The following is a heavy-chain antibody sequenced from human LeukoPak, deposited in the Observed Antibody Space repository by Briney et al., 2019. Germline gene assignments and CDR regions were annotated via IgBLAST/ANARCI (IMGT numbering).Heavy chain of an antibody. D-gene: IGHD1-1*01. CDR3: ARLQLERLYFDY. Sequence: PSETLSLTCAVYGGSFSGYYWGWIRQPPGKGLEWIGSIYHSGSTYYNPSLKSRVTISVDTSKNQFSLKLSSVTAADTAVYYCARLQLERLYFDYWGQGTLVTVSS. CDR2: IYHSGST. J-gene: IGHJ4*02. CDR1: GGSFSGYY. V-gene: IGHV4-38-2*01.